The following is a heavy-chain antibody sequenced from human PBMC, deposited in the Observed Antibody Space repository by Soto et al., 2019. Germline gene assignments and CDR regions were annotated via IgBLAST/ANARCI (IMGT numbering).Heavy chain of an antibody. CDR3: ASLGALVGATSPVY. V-gene: IGHV4-4*02. CDR1: GGSISSSNW. J-gene: IGHJ4*02. Sequence: QGQLQESGPGLVKPSGTLSLTCAVSGGSISSSNWWSWVRQPPGKRLEWIGEIYHSGSTNYNPSRKSRVTISVDKSKNQFSLKLSSVTAADTAVYYCASLGALVGATSPVYWGQGTLVTVSS. CDR2: IYHSGST. D-gene: IGHD1-26*01.